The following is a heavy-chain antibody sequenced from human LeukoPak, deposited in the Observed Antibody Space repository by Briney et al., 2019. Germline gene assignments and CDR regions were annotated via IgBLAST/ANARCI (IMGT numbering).Heavy chain of an antibody. V-gene: IGHV3-23*01. CDR1: GFTFTTYA. D-gene: IGHD3-3*01. CDR2: ISSSSDSS. J-gene: IGHJ4*02. CDR3: AKDFQSGYYYFDY. Sequence: GGSLRLSCAASGFTFTTYAMSWVRQAPGKGLEWVSGISSSSDSSYYADSVKGRFTISRDNSKNTLYLQMSSLRAEDTAVYYCAKDFQSGYYYFDYWGQGTLVTVSS.